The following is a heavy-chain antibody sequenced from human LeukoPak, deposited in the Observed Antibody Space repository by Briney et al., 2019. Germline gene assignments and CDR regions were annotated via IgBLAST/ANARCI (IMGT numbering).Heavy chain of an antibody. Sequence: ASVKVSCKTSGYTFTSYGISWVRQAPGQGLEWMGWISEYNTNTNYAQKLQGRVTMTTDTSTNTAYLELRSLTSDDTAVYYCAWGSGGSFDYWGQATLVTVSA. CDR1: GYTFTSYG. CDR2: ISEYNTNT. V-gene: IGHV1-18*01. CDR3: AWGSGGSFDY. D-gene: IGHD2-15*01. J-gene: IGHJ4*02.